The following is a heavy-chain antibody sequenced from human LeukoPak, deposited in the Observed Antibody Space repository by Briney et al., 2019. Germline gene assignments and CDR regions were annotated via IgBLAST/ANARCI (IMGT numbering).Heavy chain of an antibody. CDR2: ISQSGDFT. V-gene: IGHV3-23*01. CDR1: GFTFSSYA. J-gene: IGHJ3*02. Sequence: GGSLRLSCAASGFTFSSYAMNWVRQAPGKGLEWVSPISQSGDFTYYADSVKGRFTISRDKSRNTVSLQMNSLRADDTAVYYCARDPSLREGYLDGFDIWGQGTMVTVSS. CDR3: ARDPSLREGYLDGFDI. D-gene: IGHD2-15*01.